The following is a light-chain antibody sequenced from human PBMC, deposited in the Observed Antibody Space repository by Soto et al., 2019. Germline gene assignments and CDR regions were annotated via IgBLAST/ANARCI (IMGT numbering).Light chain of an antibody. CDR1: QSISSW. J-gene: IGKJ5*01. CDR3: QQYNSYPIT. Sequence: DIQVTQSPSTLSASVGDRVTFTCRASQSISSWLAWYQQKPGRAPKLLIYDASTLESGVPSRFSGSGSGTEFTLTISSLQPDDSATYYCQQYNSYPITFGQGTRLEIK. CDR2: DAS. V-gene: IGKV1-5*01.